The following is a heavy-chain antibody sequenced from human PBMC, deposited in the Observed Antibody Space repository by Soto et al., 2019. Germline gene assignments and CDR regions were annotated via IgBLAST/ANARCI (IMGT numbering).Heavy chain of an antibody. Sequence: QVQLVQSGAEVKKPGASVKVSCKASGYTFTSYGISWVRQAPGQGLEWMGWISAYNGNTNYAQKLQGXVXXXKXXSTSTAYMELRSLRSDDTAVYYCARDGGVQARFDPWGQGTLVTVSS. CDR1: GYTFTSYG. CDR2: ISAYNGNT. CDR3: ARDGGVQARFDP. D-gene: IGHD2-8*02. V-gene: IGHV1-18*01. J-gene: IGHJ5*02.